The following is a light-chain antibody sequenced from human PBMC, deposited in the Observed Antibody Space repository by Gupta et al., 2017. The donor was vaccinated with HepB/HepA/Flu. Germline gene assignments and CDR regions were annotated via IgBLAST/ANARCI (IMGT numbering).Light chain of an antibody. Sequence: QSVLTQTPSASGTPGQRVTISCSGSSSNIGTYYVYWYQQLPGTAPKLLIYRNNQRPSGVPDRFSGSKSGTSASLAISGLRSEDEADYYGATWDDSLSGRVVFGGGTKLTGL. J-gene: IGLJ2*01. V-gene: IGLV1-47*01. CDR2: RNN. CDR1: SSNIGTYY. CDR3: ATWDDSLSGRVV.